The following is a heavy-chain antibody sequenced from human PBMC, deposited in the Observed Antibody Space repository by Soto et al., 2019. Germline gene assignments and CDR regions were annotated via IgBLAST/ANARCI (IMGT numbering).Heavy chain of an antibody. CDR1: GFTVSSNY. D-gene: IGHD2-21*01. CDR2: IYSSGST. V-gene: IGHV3-53*01. J-gene: IGHJ6*02. CDR3: ARVPIPSVYADYYYGMDV. Sequence: EVQLVESGGGLIQPGGSLRLSCAASGFTVSSNYMSWVRQAPGMGLEWVSVIYSSGSTYYADSVKGRFTISRDNSKNTVYLHMNSLRAEDTAVYYCARVPIPSVYADYYYGMDVWGQGTTVTVSS.